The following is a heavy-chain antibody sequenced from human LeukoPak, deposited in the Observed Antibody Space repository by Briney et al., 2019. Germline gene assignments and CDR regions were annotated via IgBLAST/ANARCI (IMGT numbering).Heavy chain of an antibody. D-gene: IGHD3-9*01. CDR2: ISWNSGSI. J-gene: IGHJ3*02. CDR3: AKDIEFDYYDAFDI. CDR1: GFTFDDYA. V-gene: IGHV3-9*01. Sequence: GRSLRLSCAASGFTFDDYAMHWVRQAPGKGLEWVSGISWNSGSIGYADSVKGRFTISRDNAKNSLYLQMNSLRAEDTALYYCAKDIEFDYYDAFDIWGQGTMVTASS.